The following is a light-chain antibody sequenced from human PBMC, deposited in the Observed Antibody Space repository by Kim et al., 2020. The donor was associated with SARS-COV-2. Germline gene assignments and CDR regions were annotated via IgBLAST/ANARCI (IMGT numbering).Light chain of an antibody. V-gene: IGLV3-1*01. CDR1: KLGDKY. Sequence: YELTQPPSVSVSPGQTASITCSGDKLGDKYACWYQQKPGQSPVLVIYQDSKRPSGIPERFSGSNSGNTATLTISGTQAMDEADYYCQAWDSSTPHVVFGGGTQLTVL. J-gene: IGLJ2*01. CDR2: QDS. CDR3: QAWDSSTPHVV.